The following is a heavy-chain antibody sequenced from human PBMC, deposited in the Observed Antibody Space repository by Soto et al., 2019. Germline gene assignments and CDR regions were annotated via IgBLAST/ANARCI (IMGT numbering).Heavy chain of an antibody. CDR2: INPSGGST. Sequence: ASVKISCKASGYTFTSYYMHWVRQAPGQGLEWMGIINPSGGSTSYAQKFQGRVTMTRDTSTSTVYMELSSLRSEDTAVYYCARDLTIFGVVIIGRRWLDPWGQGTLVTVSS. V-gene: IGHV1-46*01. D-gene: IGHD3-3*01. CDR1: GYTFTSYY. CDR3: ARDLTIFGVVIIGRRWLDP. J-gene: IGHJ5*02.